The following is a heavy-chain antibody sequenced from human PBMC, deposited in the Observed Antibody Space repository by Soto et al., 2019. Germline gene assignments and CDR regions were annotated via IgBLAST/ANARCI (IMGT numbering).Heavy chain of an antibody. CDR3: AKLAGYCSGNSCHGDYAMDV. CDR1: GGSISSGGYY. Sequence: TLSITCTVSGGSISSGGYYWSWIRQHPGKGLEWIGYIYYSGSTYYNPSLKSRVTISVDTSKNQFSLKLSSVTAADTAVYYCAKLAGYCSGNSCHGDYAMDVWGQGTTVTVS. D-gene: IGHD2-2*01. CDR2: IYYSGST. J-gene: IGHJ6*02. V-gene: IGHV4-31*03.